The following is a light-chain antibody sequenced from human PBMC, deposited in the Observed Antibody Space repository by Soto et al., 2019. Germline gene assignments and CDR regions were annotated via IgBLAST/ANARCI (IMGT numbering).Light chain of an antibody. CDR2: HAS. CDR1: QNITNN. Sequence: DIQMTHSPSSLSSSIGDIYTITCQASQNITNNLSWYQQKPGKAPNLLIYHASKLAKGVTSRFSGSGSGTDFSFIITSLQREDLATYYCQQYYGLPPLTFGQGTRLEIK. J-gene: IGKJ5*01. CDR3: QQYYGLPPLT. V-gene: IGKV1-33*01.